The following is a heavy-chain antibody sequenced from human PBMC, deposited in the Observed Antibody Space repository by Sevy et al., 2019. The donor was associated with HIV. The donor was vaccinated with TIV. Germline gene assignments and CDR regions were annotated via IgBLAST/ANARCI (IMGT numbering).Heavy chain of an antibody. CDR2: IRTKAYGGTT. V-gene: IGHV3-49*03. D-gene: IGHD3-10*02. J-gene: IGHJ4*02. Sequence: GGYLRLSCTASGFTFGDYAMNWFRQAPGKGLEWVGFIRTKAYGGTTEYAASVKGRFTISRDDSKSIAYLQMNSLKTEDTAVYYCTRGRYTYVPFDYWGQGTLVTVSS. CDR1: GFTFGDYA. CDR3: TRGRYTYVPFDY.